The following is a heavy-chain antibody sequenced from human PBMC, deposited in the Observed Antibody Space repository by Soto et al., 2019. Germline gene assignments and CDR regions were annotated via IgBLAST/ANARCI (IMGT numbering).Heavy chain of an antibody. D-gene: IGHD4-17*01. CDR1: GGSISSGGYY. CDR3: ASLGAYVDYVVGGRGDWFDP. Sequence: QVQLQESGPGLVKPSQTLSLTCTVSGGSISSGGYYWSWIRQHPGKGLEWIGYIYYSGSTYYNPSLKSRVTISVDTSKNQFSLKLSSVTAADTAVYYCASLGAYVDYVVGGRGDWFDPWGQGTLVTVSS. J-gene: IGHJ5*02. V-gene: IGHV4-31*03. CDR2: IYYSGST.